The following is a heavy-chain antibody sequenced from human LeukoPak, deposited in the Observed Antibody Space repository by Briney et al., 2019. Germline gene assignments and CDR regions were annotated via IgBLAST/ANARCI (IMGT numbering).Heavy chain of an antibody. J-gene: IGHJ4*02. CDR3: ARHIRANSGSNPPRPYYFDY. D-gene: IGHD3-10*01. V-gene: IGHV4-39*01. Sequence: PSETLSLTCTVSGGSISSSSYYWGWIRQPPGKGLEWIGSIYYSGSTYYNPSLKSRVTISVDTSKNQFSLKLSSVTAADTAVYYCARHIRANSGSNPPRPYYFDYWGQGTLVTVSS. CDR2: IYYSGST. CDR1: GGSISSSSYY.